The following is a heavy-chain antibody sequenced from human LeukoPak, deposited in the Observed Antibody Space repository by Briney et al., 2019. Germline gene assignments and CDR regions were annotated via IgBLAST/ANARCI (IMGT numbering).Heavy chain of an antibody. J-gene: IGHJ6*02. D-gene: IGHD3-16*01. Sequence: GRSLRLSCAASGFTFSSYGMHWVRQAPGKGLEWVAVISYDGSNKYYADSVKGRFTISRDNSKNTLYLQMNSLRAEDTAVYFCARGGGLDVWGQGATVTVSS. V-gene: IGHV3-30*03. CDR2: ISYDGSNK. CDR3: ARGGGLDV. CDR1: GFTFSSYG.